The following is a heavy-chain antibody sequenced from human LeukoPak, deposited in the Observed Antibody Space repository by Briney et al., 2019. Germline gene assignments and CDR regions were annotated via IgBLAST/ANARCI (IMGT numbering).Heavy chain of an antibody. J-gene: IGHJ4*02. CDR3: ARDSAPGDTYGLLGIDS. D-gene: IGHD5-18*01. V-gene: IGHV1-2*02. Sequence: ASVKVSCKASGYSFTDYYINWVRQAPGQGLEWMGWINPNHGGTHYAQKFQGRVTMTRDTSITTAYMELSSLRSDDTAVYYCARDSAPGDTYGLLGIDSWGQGTLVTVSS. CDR1: GYSFTDYY. CDR2: INPNHGGT.